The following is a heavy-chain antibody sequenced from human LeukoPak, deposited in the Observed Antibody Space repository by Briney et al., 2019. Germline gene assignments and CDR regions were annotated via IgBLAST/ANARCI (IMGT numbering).Heavy chain of an antibody. D-gene: IGHD6-19*01. CDR3: ARLNGSGWFYFDY. J-gene: IGHJ4*02. CDR2: IHPGDSDT. CDR1: GYSFTSYW. Sequence: GESLKISCQGSGYSFTSYWIGWVRQMPGKGLEWMGIIHPGDSDTRYSPSFQGQVTISADKSINTAYLQWNTLKASDIATYYCARLNGSGWFYFDYWGQGTLVTVSS. V-gene: IGHV5-51*01.